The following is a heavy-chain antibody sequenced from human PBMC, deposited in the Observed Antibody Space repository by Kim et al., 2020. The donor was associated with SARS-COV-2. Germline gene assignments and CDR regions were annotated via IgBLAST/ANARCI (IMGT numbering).Heavy chain of an antibody. CDR1: GYSISSGYY. Sequence: SETLSLTCTVSGYSISSGYYWGWIRQPPGKGLEWIGSIYHSGSTYYNPSLQSRVTISVDTSKNQFSLKLSSVTAADTAVYYCARVILGATGAFDPWGQGT. CDR2: IYHSGST. V-gene: IGHV4-38-2*02. CDR3: ARVILGATGAFDP. J-gene: IGHJ5*02. D-gene: IGHD1-26*01.